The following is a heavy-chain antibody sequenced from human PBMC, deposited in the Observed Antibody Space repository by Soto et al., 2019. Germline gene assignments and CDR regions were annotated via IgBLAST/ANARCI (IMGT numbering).Heavy chain of an antibody. CDR2: ISGSGGST. V-gene: IGHV3-23*01. D-gene: IGHD3-22*01. CDR1: GFTFSSYA. Sequence: EVQLLESGGGLVQPGGSLRLSCAASGFTFSSYAMSWVRQAPGKGLEWVSAISGSGGSTYYADSVKGRFTISRDNSKKTLYLQMTSLRAEDTAVYYCAKVHTYHPRDSSGYCDYWGQGTLVTVSS. CDR3: AKVHTYHPRDSSGYCDY. J-gene: IGHJ4*02.